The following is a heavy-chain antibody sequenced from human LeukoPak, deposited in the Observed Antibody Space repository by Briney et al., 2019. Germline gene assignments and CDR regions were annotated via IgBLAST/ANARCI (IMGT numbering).Heavy chain of an antibody. CDR1: GYSFTRNW. CDR2: IDPGDTDT. V-gene: IGHV5-51*01. J-gene: IGHJ3*02. CDR3: ARHRGWNDDEAFDI. D-gene: IGHD1-1*01. Sequence: GESLKISCQSSGYSFTRNWIGWVRQMPGKGLEWMAIIDPGDTDTTKYSPSFEGHVTISVDTSVSTAYLHWSSLRASDTALYYCARHRGWNDDEAFDIWGQGTMVTVSS.